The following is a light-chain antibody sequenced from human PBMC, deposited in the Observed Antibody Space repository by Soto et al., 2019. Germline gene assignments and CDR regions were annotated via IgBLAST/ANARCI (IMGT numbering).Light chain of an antibody. CDR3: QQYNGYPLT. CDR2: DVS. J-gene: IGKJ4*01. V-gene: IGKV1-5*01. Sequence: DIQRTQSPSTLSASVGDRVTITCRASQTLRTWLAWYQQKPGKAPKLLIYDVSILQSGVPSRFSGSGSGTEFTLTISSLQPDDFATYYCQQYNGYPLTFGGGTKVEF. CDR1: QTLRTW.